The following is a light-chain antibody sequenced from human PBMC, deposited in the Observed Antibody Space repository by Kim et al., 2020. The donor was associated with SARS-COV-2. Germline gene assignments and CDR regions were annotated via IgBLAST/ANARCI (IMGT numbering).Light chain of an antibody. CDR3: QQYSRWPYT. Sequence: SVTRGESATLFCKASQSVSTNVDWYQQQPGQAPRLLIFGASPRATGVPARFSGSGSGTDFTLTIGGLQSEDFAVYFCQQYSRWPYTFGQGTKLEI. V-gene: IGKV3-15*01. CDR2: GAS. J-gene: IGKJ2*01. CDR1: QSVSTN.